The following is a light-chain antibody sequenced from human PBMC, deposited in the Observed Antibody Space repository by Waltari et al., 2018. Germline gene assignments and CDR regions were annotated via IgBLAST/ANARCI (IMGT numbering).Light chain of an antibody. CDR2: ATS. CDR3: LLYSGGAHL. V-gene: IGLV7-43*01. J-gene: IGLJ2*01. CDR1: TGAVTSGHY. Sequence: QTVVTQEPSLTVSPGGTVTLTCASSTGAVTSGHYPNWFQQKPGQAPRALIYATSNTYSWTPARFSGSLLGDKAALTLSGVQPEDGADYDCLLYSGGAHLFGGGTKLTVL.